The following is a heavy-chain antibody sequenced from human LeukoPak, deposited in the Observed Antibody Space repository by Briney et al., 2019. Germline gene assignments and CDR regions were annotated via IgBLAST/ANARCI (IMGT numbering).Heavy chain of an antibody. CDR2: IYYSGST. CDR1: GGSISSGGYY. Sequence: SETLSLTCTVSGGSISSGGYYWSWIRQHPGKGLEWIGYIYYSGSTYYNPSLKSRVTISVDTSKNQFSLKLSSVSAADTAVYYCARCLSDAFDIWGQGTMVTVSS. CDR3: ARCLSDAFDI. V-gene: IGHV4-31*03. J-gene: IGHJ3*02.